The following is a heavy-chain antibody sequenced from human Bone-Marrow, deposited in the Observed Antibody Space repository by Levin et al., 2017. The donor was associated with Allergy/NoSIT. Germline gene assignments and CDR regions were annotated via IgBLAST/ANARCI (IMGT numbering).Heavy chain of an antibody. D-gene: IGHD3-10*02. CDR2: ISRTGGNT. Sequence: PGGSLRLSCAASGFTFSNNAIHWVRQAPEKGLEWVSGISRTGGNTYYANSVKGRFTVSRDNSENTVYLQMSNLRADDTAVYYCVRDFAGFRPYYNVRDEAFDFWGQGTMVTVSS. V-gene: IGHV3-23*01. J-gene: IGHJ4*02. CDR1: GFTFSNNA. CDR3: VRDFAGFRPYYNVRDEAFDF.